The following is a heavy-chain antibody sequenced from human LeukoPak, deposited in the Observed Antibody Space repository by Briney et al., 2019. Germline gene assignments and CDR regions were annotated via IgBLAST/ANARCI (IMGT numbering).Heavy chain of an antibody. V-gene: IGHV3-74*01. D-gene: IGHD5-12*01. CDR1: GFTFSSHW. CDR2: INSDGSSI. Sequence: GGSLRLSCAASGFTFSSHWMHWVREAPGKGLVWVSRINSDGSSISYADSVKGRFTISRDHARNSLYLQMNNLRGEDTAIYYCARDAGNSGYGCDLWGQGTLVTVSS. J-gene: IGHJ5*02. CDR3: ARDAGNSGYGCDL.